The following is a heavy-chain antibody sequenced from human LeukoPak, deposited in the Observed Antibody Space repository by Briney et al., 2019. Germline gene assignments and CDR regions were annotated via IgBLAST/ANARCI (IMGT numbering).Heavy chain of an antibody. D-gene: IGHD3-16*01. CDR1: GFMFSRFG. Sequence: PGGSLRLSCVGSGFMFSRFGLIWVRQAPGKGLGWVSGIHGNGETTYYGDSVKGRFTISRDNSKSTLYLQMNSLRVEDTAEYFCGRDPNGDYVGAFEFWGQGTKVAVSS. J-gene: IGHJ3*01. V-gene: IGHV3-23*01. CDR2: IHGNGETT. CDR3: GRDPNGDYVGAFEF.